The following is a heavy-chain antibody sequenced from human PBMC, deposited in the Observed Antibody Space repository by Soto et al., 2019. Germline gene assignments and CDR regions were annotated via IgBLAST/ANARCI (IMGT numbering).Heavy chain of an antibody. CDR1: GYTFTGYY. CDR2: INPNSGGT. J-gene: IGHJ5*02. CDR3: ARDIVVVPAAIWFDP. V-gene: IGHV1-2*02. Sequence: ASVKVSCKASGYTFTGYYMHWVRQAPGQGLEWMGWINPNSGGTNYAQKFQGRVTMTRDTSICTAYMELSRLRSDDTAVYYCARDIVVVPAAIWFDPWGQGTLVTV. D-gene: IGHD2-2*01.